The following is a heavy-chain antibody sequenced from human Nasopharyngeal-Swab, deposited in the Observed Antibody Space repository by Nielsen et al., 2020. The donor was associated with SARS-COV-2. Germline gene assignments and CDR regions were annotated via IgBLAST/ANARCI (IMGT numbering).Heavy chain of an antibody. CDR3: ARGSGWTLDY. CDR1: GGSIRSYS. Sequence: AETLSLTWTVSGGSIRSYSWSGTRLPPGKGLEWIGYINYRGSTNYNPSLKSRVTISVDTSKNQFSLKLSSVTAADTAVYYCARGSGWTLDYWGQGTLVTVSS. D-gene: IGHD6-19*01. CDR2: INYRGST. V-gene: IGHV4-59*01. J-gene: IGHJ4*02.